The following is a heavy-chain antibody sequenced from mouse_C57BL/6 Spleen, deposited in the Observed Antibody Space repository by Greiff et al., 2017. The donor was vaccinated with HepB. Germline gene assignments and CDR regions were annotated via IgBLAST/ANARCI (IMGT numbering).Heavy chain of an antibody. CDR3: ASRRDYAMDY. Sequence: QVQLQQSGAELVKPGASVKLSCKASGYTFTSYWMQWVKERPGQGLEWIGEIDPSDSYTNYNQKFKGKATLTVDTSSSTAYMQLSSLTSEDSAVYYCASRRDYAMDYWGQGTSVTVSS. V-gene: IGHV1-50*01. J-gene: IGHJ4*01. CDR2: IDPSDSYT. CDR1: GYTFTSYW.